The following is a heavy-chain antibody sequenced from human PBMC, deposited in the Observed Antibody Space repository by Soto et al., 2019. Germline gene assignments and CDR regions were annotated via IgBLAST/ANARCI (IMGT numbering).Heavy chain of an antibody. CDR3: AKMDV. Sequence: QVQLVESGGGVVQPGRSLRLSCAASGFTFSSYGMHWVRQAPGKGLEWVAVISYDGSNKYYADSVKGRFTISRDNSKNTLYLQMISLRAEDTAVYYCAKMDVWGQGTTVTVSS. V-gene: IGHV3-30*18. CDR1: GFTFSSYG. CDR2: ISYDGSNK. J-gene: IGHJ6*02.